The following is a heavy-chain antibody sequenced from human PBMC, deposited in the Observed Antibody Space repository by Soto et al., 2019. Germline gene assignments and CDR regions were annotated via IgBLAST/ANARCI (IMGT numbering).Heavy chain of an antibody. CDR3: AREYSSGYKFFDY. Sequence: SETLSLTCTVSGGSISSYYWSWIRQPPGKGLEWVGYIYYSGSTSYNPSLKSRLTISIDTSKNQFSLRLTSVTAADTAVYYCAREYSSGYKFFDYWGHGTLVTSPQ. J-gene: IGHJ4*01. CDR2: IYYSGST. V-gene: IGHV4-59*01. D-gene: IGHD3-22*01. CDR1: GGSISSYY.